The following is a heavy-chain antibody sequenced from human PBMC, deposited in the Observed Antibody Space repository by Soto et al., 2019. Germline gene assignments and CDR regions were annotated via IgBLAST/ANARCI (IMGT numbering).Heavy chain of an antibody. CDR1: GFTFSSYA. Sequence: EVKLVESGGGLVQPGGSLRLSCAASGFTFSSYAMHWVRQAPGKGLEYVSAITTNGGNTDYASSVKGRFTISRYNSKNTLYLQMGSLRAEDMAVYYCARRIPFGYGMDVWGQGTTVTVSS. V-gene: IGHV3-64*01. D-gene: IGHD2-21*01. J-gene: IGHJ6*02. CDR2: ITTNGGNT. CDR3: ARRIPFGYGMDV.